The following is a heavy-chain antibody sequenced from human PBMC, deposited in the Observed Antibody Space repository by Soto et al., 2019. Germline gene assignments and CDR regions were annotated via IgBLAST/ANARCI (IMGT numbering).Heavy chain of an antibody. J-gene: IGHJ4*02. Sequence: ALLLESGGALVQPGGSLRLSCAASGFTFSRYAMSWVRQAPGKGLDWVSGISDSGGSTYYADSVKGRFTISRDNSKNTLYLQINSLRAEDTAVYYCAKGITGTTRTDYWGQGTLVTVSS. CDR3: AKGITGTTRTDY. CDR2: ISDSGGST. CDR1: GFTFSRYA. V-gene: IGHV3-23*01. D-gene: IGHD1-7*01.